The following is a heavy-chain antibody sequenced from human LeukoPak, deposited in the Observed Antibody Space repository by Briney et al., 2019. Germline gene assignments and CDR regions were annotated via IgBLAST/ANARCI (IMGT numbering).Heavy chain of an antibody. CDR1: GYTFTSYD. Sequence: ASVKVSCKASGYTFTSYDINWVRQATGQGLEWMGWMNPNSGNTGYAQKFQGRVTMTRNTSISTAYMELSSLRSEDTAVYFCAKQIVPAVQSLLDYYYYYGMDVWGQGTTVTVSS. D-gene: IGHD2-2*01. V-gene: IGHV1-8*01. J-gene: IGHJ6*02. CDR2: MNPNSGNT. CDR3: AKQIVPAVQSLLDYYYYYGMDV.